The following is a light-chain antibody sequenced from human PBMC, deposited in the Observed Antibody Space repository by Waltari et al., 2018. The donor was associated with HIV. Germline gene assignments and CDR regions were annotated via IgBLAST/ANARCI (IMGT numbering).Light chain of an antibody. Sequence: QSVLTQPPSASGTPGQPVTISCSGSSSNTGNDNVNWYQQPPGMTPKLLIYKNYQRPSGVPDRFAGSKSGTSASLAISGLRSEDEADYYCVGWDGSLSGYVFGAGTKVTVL. CDR1: SSNTGNDN. V-gene: IGLV1-47*01. CDR2: KNY. J-gene: IGLJ1*01. CDR3: VGWDGSLSGYV.